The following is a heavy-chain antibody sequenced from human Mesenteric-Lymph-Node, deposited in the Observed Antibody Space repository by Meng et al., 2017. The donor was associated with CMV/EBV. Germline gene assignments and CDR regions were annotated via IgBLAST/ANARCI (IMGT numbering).Heavy chain of an antibody. CDR1: GGTFSSYT. D-gene: IGHD2-2*03. V-gene: IGHV1-69*02. Sequence: SVKVSCKASGGTFSSYTISWVRQAPGQGLEWMGRIIPILGIANYAQKFQGRVTITADKSTSTAYMELSSLRSEDTAVYYCATLDGYCSSTSCYRDYYYYYGMDVWGQGTTVTV. CDR2: IIPILGIA. J-gene: IGHJ6*02. CDR3: ATLDGYCSSTSCYRDYYYYYGMDV.